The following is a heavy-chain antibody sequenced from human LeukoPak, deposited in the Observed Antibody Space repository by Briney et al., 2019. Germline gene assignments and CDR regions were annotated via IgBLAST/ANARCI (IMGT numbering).Heavy chain of an antibody. D-gene: IGHD3-3*01. J-gene: IGHJ4*02. CDR3: AKDSYPLPYDFWSGYYTSNY. V-gene: IGHV3-23*01. Sequence: GGSLRLSCAASGLTFSIYAMSWVRQAPGKGLEWVSAISGSGGSTYYADSVKGRFTISRDNSKNTLYLQMNSLRAEDTAVYYCAKDSYPLPYDFWSGYYTSNYWGQGTLVTVSS. CDR1: GLTFSIYA. CDR2: ISGSGGST.